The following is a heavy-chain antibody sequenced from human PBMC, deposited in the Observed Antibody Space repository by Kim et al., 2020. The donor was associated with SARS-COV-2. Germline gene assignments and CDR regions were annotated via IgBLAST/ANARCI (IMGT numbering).Heavy chain of an antibody. V-gene: IGHV3-21*01. J-gene: IGHJ3*02. CDR3: ARDSSTLMGAFDI. D-gene: IGHD2-2*01. Sequence: YADSVKGRFTISRDNAKNSLYLQMNSLRAEDTAVYYCARDSSTLMGAFDIWGQGTMVTVSS.